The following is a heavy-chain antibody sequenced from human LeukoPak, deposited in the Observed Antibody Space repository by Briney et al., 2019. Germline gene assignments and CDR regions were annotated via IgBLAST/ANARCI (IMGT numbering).Heavy chain of an antibody. CDR3: ARDCSGGRCYGAFDI. D-gene: IGHD2-15*01. CDR1: GGTFGRYA. V-gene: IGHV1-69*01. Sequence: AASVKVSCKASGGTFGRYAITWVRQAPEQRLEWMGGVSPIYGTSDYAQRFQGRVTISADESTSTAFLEVRSLRSEDTAVYYCARDCSGGRCYGAFDIWGQGTLVIVSS. CDR2: VSPIYGTS. J-gene: IGHJ3*02.